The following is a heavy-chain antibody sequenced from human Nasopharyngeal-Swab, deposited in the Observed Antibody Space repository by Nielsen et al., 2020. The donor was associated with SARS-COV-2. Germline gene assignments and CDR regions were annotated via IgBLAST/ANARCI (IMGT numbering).Heavy chain of an antibody. J-gene: IGHJ4*02. V-gene: IGHV3-30*03. CDR2: ISYDGSNK. CDR1: GFHVTRFG. Sequence: LKISCAASGFHVTRFGMHWVRQAPGKGLEWVTVISYDGSNKYYADSVKGRFTISRDNSKNTLYVQMNSLRAEDTAVYYCARGGGTYTAIDYWGQGTLVTVSS. D-gene: IGHD5-18*01. CDR3: ARGGGTYTAIDY.